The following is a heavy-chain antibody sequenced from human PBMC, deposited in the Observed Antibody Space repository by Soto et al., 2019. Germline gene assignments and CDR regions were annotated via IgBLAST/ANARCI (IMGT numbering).Heavy chain of an antibody. J-gene: IGHJ4*02. D-gene: IGHD3-10*01. V-gene: IGHV3-21*01. CDR3: ARDEDYYGSGSYSERRVNGVFDY. CDR2: ISSSSSYI. Sequence: GGSLRLSCAASGFTFSSYSMNWVRQAPGKGLEWVSSISSSSSYIYYADSVKGRFTISRDNAKNSLYLQMNSLRAEDTAVYYCARDEDYYGSGSYSERRVNGVFDYWGQGTLVTVSS. CDR1: GFTFSSYS.